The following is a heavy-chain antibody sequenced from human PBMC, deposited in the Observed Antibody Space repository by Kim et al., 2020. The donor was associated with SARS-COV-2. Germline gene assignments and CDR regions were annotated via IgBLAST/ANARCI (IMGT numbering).Heavy chain of an antibody. D-gene: IGHD2-8*01. J-gene: IGHJ2*01. CDR1: GFTVSSNY. CDR2: IYSGGST. V-gene: IGHV3-53*01. Sequence: GGSLRLSCAASGFTVSSNYMSWVRQAPGKGLEWVSVIYSGGSTYYADSVKGRFTISRDNSKNTLYLQMNSLRAEDTAVYYCARGEIVLMVYADWYFDLWGRGTLVTVSS. CDR3: ARGEIVLMVYADWYFDL.